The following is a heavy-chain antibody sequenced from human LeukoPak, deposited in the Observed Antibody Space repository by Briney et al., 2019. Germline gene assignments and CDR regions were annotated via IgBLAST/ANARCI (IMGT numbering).Heavy chain of an antibody. CDR1: GGSISSYY. D-gene: IGHD6-19*01. CDR2: IYYTGST. V-gene: IGHV4-59*01. CDR3: ARGGGYSSGPAY. J-gene: IGHJ4*02. Sequence: SETLSLTCTVSGGSISSYYWIWIRQPPGKGLEWIGYIYYTGSTNYNPSLKSRVTISVDTSNNQFSLKLSSVTAADTAVYFCARGGGYSSGPAYWGQGTLVTVSS.